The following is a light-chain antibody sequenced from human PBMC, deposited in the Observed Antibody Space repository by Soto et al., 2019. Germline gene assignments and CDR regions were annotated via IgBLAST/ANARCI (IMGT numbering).Light chain of an antibody. CDR3: SSYAGGKNFYV. Sequence: QSALTQPPSASGSPGQTVTISCTGTSSDVGGYDYVSWYQQHPGEAPKLIIYEVTKRPSGVPDRFSGSKSGNTASLTVSGLQAEHEADYHCSSYAGGKNFYVFGTGTKVTVL. CDR2: EVT. V-gene: IGLV2-8*01. J-gene: IGLJ1*01. CDR1: SSDVGGYDY.